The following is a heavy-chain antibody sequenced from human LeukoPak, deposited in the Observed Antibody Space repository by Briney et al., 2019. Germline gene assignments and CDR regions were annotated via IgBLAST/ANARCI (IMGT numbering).Heavy chain of an antibody. V-gene: IGHV3-7*01. CDR2: IREDGSEK. J-gene: IGHJ4*02. Sequence: PGGSLRLSCAASGFSFSAYWMSWVRQAPGKGLEWVANIREDGSEKYYVDSVKGQFTISRDNAKNSLFLQMDSLRAEDTAVYYCARGLAGHYYGSGSSFDYWGQGTLVTVSS. CDR3: ARGLAGHYYGSGSSFDY. CDR1: GFSFSAYW. D-gene: IGHD3-10*01.